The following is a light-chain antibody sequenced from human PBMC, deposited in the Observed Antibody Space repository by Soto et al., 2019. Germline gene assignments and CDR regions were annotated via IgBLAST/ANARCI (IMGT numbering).Light chain of an antibody. CDR3: QKSDSTPWT. V-gene: IGKV1-39*01. Sequence: IQLTQSPSFLSASAGDRVTITFRASQAISNFLAWYQQKPGRAPKLLIYAASTLQSGVPSRFSGSGSGTNFTLTISDLQPEDFTTYYCQKSDSTPWTFGQGTKADIK. J-gene: IGKJ1*01. CDR2: AAS. CDR1: QAISNF.